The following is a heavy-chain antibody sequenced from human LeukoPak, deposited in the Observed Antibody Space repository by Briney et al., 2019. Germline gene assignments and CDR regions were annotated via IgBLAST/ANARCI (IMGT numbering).Heavy chain of an antibody. CDR2: IYWNDDK. Sequence: SGPTLVKPTQTLTLTCSFSGLSRSTSGVGVGWIRQPPGKALEWLALIYWNDDKRYRPSLKSRLTITKDTSKNRVVLIMTDMDPVNTATYYCAHGVDYGDHNQIYFDFWGQGTLVTVSS. J-gene: IGHJ4*02. D-gene: IGHD4-17*01. CDR3: AHGVDYGDHNQIYFDF. V-gene: IGHV2-5*01. CDR1: GLSRSTSGVG.